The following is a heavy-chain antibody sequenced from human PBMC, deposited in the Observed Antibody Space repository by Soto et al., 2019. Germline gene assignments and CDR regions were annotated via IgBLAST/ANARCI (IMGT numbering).Heavy chain of an antibody. CDR1: GGSISSGGYS. CDR3: ARENNVFHGGYFDY. D-gene: IGHD2-21*01. V-gene: IGHV4-30-2*01. CDR2: IYHSGST. Sequence: QLQLQESGSGLVKPSQTLSLTCAVSGGSISSGGYSWSWIRQPPGKGLEWIGYIYHSGSTYYNPSIQSRVTISVDRSKNQFSLQLSSVTAADTAVYCCARENNVFHGGYFDYWGKGPLVTVSS. J-gene: IGHJ4*02.